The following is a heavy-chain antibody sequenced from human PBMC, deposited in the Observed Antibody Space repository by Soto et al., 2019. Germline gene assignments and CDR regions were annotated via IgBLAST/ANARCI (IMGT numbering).Heavy chain of an antibody. J-gene: IGHJ4*02. V-gene: IGHV1-2*02. CDR1: GYPFTDVY. CDR2: IDPRSGAS. D-gene: IGHD1-26*01. Sequence: ASVKVSCKPSGYPFTDVYIHWVRQAPGLGLEWMGWIDPRSGASRKTQRFQGRFTMTRDTSTNTVYMELSSLRSDYTTVYFCAKNYYRPLDYWRQVTPVTVSS. CDR3: AKNYYRPLDY.